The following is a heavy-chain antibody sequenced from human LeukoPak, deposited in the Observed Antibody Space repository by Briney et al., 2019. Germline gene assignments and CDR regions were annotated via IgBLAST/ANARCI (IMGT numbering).Heavy chain of an antibody. J-gene: IGHJ4*02. D-gene: IGHD3-10*01. CDR2: ISGSGGST. V-gene: IGHV3-23*01. CDR3: AKLGVTYYYGSGTDY. Sequence: GGSLRLSCAASGFTFSSYGMSWVRQAPGKGLEWVSAISGSGGSTYYADSVKGRFTISRDNSKNTLYLQMNSLRAEDTAVYYCAKLGVTYYYGSGTDYWGQGTLVTVSS. CDR1: GFTFSSYG.